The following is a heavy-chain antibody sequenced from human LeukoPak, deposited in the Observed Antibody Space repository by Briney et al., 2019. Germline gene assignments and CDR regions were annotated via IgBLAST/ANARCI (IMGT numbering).Heavy chain of an antibody. Sequence: GGSLRLSCAASGFTFSSYAMHWVRQAPGKGLEWVAVISYDGSNKYYADSVKGRFTISRDNSKNTLYLQMNSLRAEDTAVYYCARDYTRITMVRGVPRYWGQGTLVTVSS. J-gene: IGHJ4*02. V-gene: IGHV3-30-3*01. D-gene: IGHD3-10*01. CDR1: GFTFSSYA. CDR3: ARDYTRITMVRGVPRY. CDR2: ISYDGSNK.